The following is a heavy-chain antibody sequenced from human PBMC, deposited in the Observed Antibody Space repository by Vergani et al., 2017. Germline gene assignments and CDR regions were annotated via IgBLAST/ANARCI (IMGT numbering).Heavy chain of an antibody. D-gene: IGHD3-22*01. J-gene: IGHJ4*02. CDR3: AKETEPTYYYDSSDYYFDY. CDR1: GFTVSSNY. Sequence: EVQLVESGGGLVQPGGSLRLSCAASGFTVSSNYMSWVRQAPGKGLEWVSVIYSGGSTYYADSVKGRFTISRDNSKNTLYLQMNSLRAEDTAVYYCAKETEPTYYYDSSDYYFDYWGQGTLVTVSS. CDR2: IYSGGST. V-gene: IGHV3-66*01.